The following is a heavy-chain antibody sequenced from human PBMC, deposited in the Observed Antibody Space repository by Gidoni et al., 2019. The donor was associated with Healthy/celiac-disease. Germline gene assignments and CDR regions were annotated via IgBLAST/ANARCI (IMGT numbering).Heavy chain of an antibody. D-gene: IGHD6-19*01. J-gene: IGHJ4*02. Sequence: EVQLLESGGGLVQPGGSLRLSCAASGFTFSSYAMSWVRQAPGKGLEWVSAISGSGGSTYYADSVKGRFTISRDNSKNTLYLQMNSLRAEDTAVYYCAKCRSPKSGSGWPFDYWGQGTLVTVSS. V-gene: IGHV3-23*01. CDR2: ISGSGGST. CDR1: GFTFSSYA. CDR3: AKCRSPKSGSGWPFDY.